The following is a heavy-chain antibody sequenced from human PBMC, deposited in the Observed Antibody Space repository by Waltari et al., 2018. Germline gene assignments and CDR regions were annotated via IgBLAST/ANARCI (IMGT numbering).Heavy chain of an antibody. CDR3: AREAGYSYGLLTFDY. CDR1: GFPFSSHS. Sequence: QVQLVASGGGVVQPGRSLSLSCAASGFPFSSHSVPWVRPLRGKGLEWVAVISYDGSNKYYADSVKGRFTISRDNSKNTLYLQMNSLRAEDTAVYYCAREAGYSYGLLTFDYWGQGTLVTVSS. CDR2: ISYDGSNK. V-gene: IGHV3-30-3*01. J-gene: IGHJ4*02. D-gene: IGHD5-18*01.